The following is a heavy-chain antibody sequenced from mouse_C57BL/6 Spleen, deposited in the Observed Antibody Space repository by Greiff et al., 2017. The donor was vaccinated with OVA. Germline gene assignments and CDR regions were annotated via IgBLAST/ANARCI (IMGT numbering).Heavy chain of an antibody. Sequence: QVQLQQPGAELVRPGSSVKLSCKASGYTFTSYWMHWVKQRPIQGLEWIGNIDPSDSETHYNQKFKDKATLTVDKSSSTAYMQLSSLTSEDSAVYYCARGNLYYDYDGHYLDYWGQGTTLTVSS. D-gene: IGHD2-4*01. V-gene: IGHV1-52*01. CDR1: GYTFTSYW. CDR2: IDPSDSET. J-gene: IGHJ2*01. CDR3: ARGNLYYDYDGHYLDY.